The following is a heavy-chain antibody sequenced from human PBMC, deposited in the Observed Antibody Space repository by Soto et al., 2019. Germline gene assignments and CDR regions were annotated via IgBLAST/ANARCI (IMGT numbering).Heavy chain of an antibody. D-gene: IGHD1-20*01. CDR2: IRSKAYGGTT. J-gene: IGHJ3*02. Sequence: GGSLRLSCTASGFTFGDYAMSWVRQAPGKGLEWVGFIRSKAYGGTTEYAASVKGRFTISRDDSKSIAYLQMNSLKTEDTAVYYCATGRQGRITGTTEGAFDIRGQGTMVTVSS. CDR3: ATGRQGRITGTTEGAFDI. V-gene: IGHV3-49*04. CDR1: GFTFGDYA.